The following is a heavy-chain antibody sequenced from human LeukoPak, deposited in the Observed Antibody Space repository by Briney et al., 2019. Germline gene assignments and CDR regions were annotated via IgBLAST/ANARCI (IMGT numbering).Heavy chain of an antibody. V-gene: IGHV1-69*13. D-gene: IGHD4-23*01. J-gene: IGHJ4*02. CDR1: GGTFSSYA. CDR3: ARDSRNGNGRGFDY. CDR2: IIPIFGTA. Sequence: GASVKVSCKASGGTFSSYAISWVRQAPGQGLEWMGGIIPIFGTANYAQKFQGRVTITADESTSTAYMELSSLRSEDTAVYYCARDSRNGNGRGFDYWGQGTLVTVSS.